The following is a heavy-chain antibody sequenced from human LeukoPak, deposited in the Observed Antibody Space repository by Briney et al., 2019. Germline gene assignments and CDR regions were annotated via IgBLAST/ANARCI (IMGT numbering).Heavy chain of an antibody. Sequence: ASVKVSCKASGYTFTSYAMHWVRQAPGQRLEWMGWINAGNGNTKYSQEFQGRVTITRDTSASTAYMELSSLRSEDMAVHYCARGVVGATGTYYFDYWGQGTLVTVSS. CDR3: ARGVVGATGTYYFDY. CDR2: INAGNGNT. J-gene: IGHJ4*02. V-gene: IGHV1-3*03. D-gene: IGHD1-26*01. CDR1: GYTFTSYA.